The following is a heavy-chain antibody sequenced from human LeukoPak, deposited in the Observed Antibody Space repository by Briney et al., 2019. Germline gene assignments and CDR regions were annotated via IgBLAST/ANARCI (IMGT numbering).Heavy chain of an antibody. CDR2: IIPIFGTA. D-gene: IGHD5-12*01. CDR3: ARTQSGYDLFDY. V-gene: IGHV1-69*05. J-gene: IGHJ4*02. CDR1: GGTFSSYA. Sequence: SVTVSCKASGGTFSSYAISWVRQAPGQGLEWMGGIIPIFGTANYAQKFQGRVTITTDESTSTAYMELSSLRSEDTAVYYCARTQSGYDLFDYWGQGTLVTVSS.